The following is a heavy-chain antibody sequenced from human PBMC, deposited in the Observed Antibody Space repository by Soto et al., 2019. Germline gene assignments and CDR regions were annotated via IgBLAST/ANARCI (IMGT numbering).Heavy chain of an antibody. CDR2: IYYSGST. D-gene: IGHD3-10*01. J-gene: IGHJ4*02. V-gene: IGHV4-59*12. CDR1: GGSFSSYY. CDR3: ARVGFRGYYGSGSYSSNVGTPLIYYFDY. Sequence: NPSETLSLTCAVYGGSFSSYYWSWIRQPPGKGLEWIEYIYYSGSTNYNPSLKSRVTISVDTSKNQFSLKLSSVTAADTAVYYCARVGFRGYYGSGSYSSNVGTPLIYYFDYWGQGTLVTVSS.